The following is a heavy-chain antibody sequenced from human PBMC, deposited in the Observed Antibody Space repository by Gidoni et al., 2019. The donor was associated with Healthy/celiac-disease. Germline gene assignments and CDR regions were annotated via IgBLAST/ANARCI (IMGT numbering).Heavy chain of an antibody. CDR1: GFTFSRYS. J-gene: IGHJ6*02. V-gene: IGHV3-21*01. CDR3: ARDGQGSYYYYGMDV. D-gene: IGHD3-10*01. CDR2: ISSSSSYI. Sequence: EVQLVESGGGLVKPGGSLRLSCAASGFTFSRYSMNWVRQAPGKGLEWVSYISSSSSYIYYADSVKGRFTISRDNAKNSLYLQMNSLRAEDTAVYYCARDGQGSYYYYGMDVWGQGTTVTVSS.